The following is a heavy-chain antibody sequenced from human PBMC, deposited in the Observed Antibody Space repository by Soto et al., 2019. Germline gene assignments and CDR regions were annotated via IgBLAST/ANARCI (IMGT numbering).Heavy chain of an antibody. D-gene: IGHD6-13*01. CDR3: ARGGYSSSWYPNWFDP. CDR2: IYYSGST. CDR1: GGSISSYY. J-gene: IGHJ5*02. V-gene: IGHV4-59*01. Sequence: SSATLSLTCTVSGGSISSYYWSWIRQPPVKGLEWIGYIYYSGSTNYNPSLKSRVTISVDTSKNQFSLKLSSVTAADTAVYYCARGGYSSSWYPNWFDPWGQGTLVTVSS.